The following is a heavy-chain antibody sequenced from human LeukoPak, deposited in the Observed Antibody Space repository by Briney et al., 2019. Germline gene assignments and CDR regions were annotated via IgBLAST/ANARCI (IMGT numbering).Heavy chain of an antibody. CDR3: ARAQGYSYGYCFDY. J-gene: IGHJ4*02. D-gene: IGHD5-18*01. CDR1: GFTFSSYA. CDR2: ISYDGSNK. Sequence: GRSLRLSCAASGFTFSSYAMHWVSQAPGKGLEWVAVISYDGSNKYYADSVKGRFTISRDNSKNTLYLQMNSLRAEDTAVYYCARAQGYSYGYCFDYWGQGTLVTVSS. V-gene: IGHV3-30-3*01.